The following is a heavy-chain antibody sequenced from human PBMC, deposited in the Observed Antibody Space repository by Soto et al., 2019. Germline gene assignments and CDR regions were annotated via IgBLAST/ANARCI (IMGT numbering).Heavy chain of an antibody. CDR1: GGTFSSYA. V-gene: IGHV1-69*01. J-gene: IGHJ6*02. CDR3: AREGITIFGGVPTFDYYGRDV. CDR2: IIPIFGTA. Sequence: QVQLVQSGAEVKKPGSSVKVSCKASGGTFSSYAISWVRQAPGQGLEWMGGIIPIFGTANYAQKLQGRVTITADESTSTAYMELSSLRSEDTAVYYCAREGITIFGGVPTFDYYGRDVWGQGTTVTVSS. D-gene: IGHD3-3*01.